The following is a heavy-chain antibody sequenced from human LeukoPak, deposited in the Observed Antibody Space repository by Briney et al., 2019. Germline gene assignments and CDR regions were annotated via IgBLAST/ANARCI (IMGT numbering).Heavy chain of an antibody. J-gene: IGHJ6*03. V-gene: IGHV4-38-2*02. Sequence: SETLSLTCTVSGYSITSGFYWGWIRQPPGKGLEWIGSIYHSGRTYYNPSLKSRVTISVDTSRNQFSLKLSSVTAADTAVYYCARGIRITMRPLYYYMDVWGKGTTVTISS. CDR3: ARGIRITMRPLYYYMDV. CDR1: GYSITSGFY. CDR2: IYHSGRT. D-gene: IGHD3-22*01.